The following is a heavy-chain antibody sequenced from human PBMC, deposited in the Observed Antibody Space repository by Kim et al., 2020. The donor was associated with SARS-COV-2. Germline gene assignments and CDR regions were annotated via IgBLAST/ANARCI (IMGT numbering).Heavy chain of an antibody. D-gene: IGHD3-16*02. J-gene: IGHJ6*02. CDR3: ARDYYDYVWGSYLLKYYYGMDV. Sequence: SVKVSCKASGGTFSSYAISWVRQAPGQGLEWMGGIIPIFGTANYAQKFQGRVTITADESTSTAYMELSSLRSEDTAVYYCARDYYDYVWGSYLLKYYYGMDVWGQGTTVTVSS. V-gene: IGHV1-69*13. CDR1: GGTFSSYA. CDR2: IIPIFGTA.